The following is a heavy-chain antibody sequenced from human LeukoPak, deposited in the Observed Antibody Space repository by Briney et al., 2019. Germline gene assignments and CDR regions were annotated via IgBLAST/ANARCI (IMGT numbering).Heavy chain of an antibody. J-gene: IGHJ4*02. V-gene: IGHV1-69*05. Sequence: SVKVSCKASGGTFSSYAISWVRQAPGQGLEWMGGIIPIFGTANYAQKFQGRVTMTRDMSTSTVYMELSSLRSEDTAVYYCARDPGIAAAQYFFDYWGQGTLVTVSS. CDR1: GGTFSSYA. CDR3: ARDPGIAAAQYFFDY. D-gene: IGHD6-13*01. CDR2: IIPIFGTA.